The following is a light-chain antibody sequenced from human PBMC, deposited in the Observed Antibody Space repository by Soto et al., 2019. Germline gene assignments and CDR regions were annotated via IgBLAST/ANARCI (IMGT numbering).Light chain of an antibody. Sequence: IQMTQSPSSLSASVGDSVTITCRASQRIGSYVNWYQQKPGKAPKLLIYAATNLEEGVPSRFSGSGSGTDFTLTISSLQPEDFATYYCLQDYNYPRTFGQGTKVDIK. CDR2: AAT. CDR1: QRIGSY. J-gene: IGKJ1*01. CDR3: LQDYNYPRT. V-gene: IGKV1-6*01.